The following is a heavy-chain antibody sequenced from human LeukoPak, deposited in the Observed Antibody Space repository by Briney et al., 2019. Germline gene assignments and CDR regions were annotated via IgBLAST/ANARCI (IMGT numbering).Heavy chain of an antibody. D-gene: IGHD3-10*01. CDR3: VARAGGFRHFDY. Sequence: GGSLRLSCAASGFIFSNYAMSWVRQAPGKGLEWVSGISDSGGKTDSADSVKGRFTTSRDNSKGKVYLQMNSLRAEDTAVYYCVARAGGFRHFDYWGQGTLVTVSS. CDR1: GFIFSNYA. CDR2: ISDSGGKT. J-gene: IGHJ4*02. V-gene: IGHV3-23*01.